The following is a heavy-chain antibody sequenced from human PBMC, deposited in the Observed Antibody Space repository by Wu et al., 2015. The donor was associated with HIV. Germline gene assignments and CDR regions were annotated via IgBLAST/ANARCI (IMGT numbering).Heavy chain of an antibody. CDR1: GYTFTGYY. CDR3: ARTLPSLETEWFGEPIEQDY. CDR2: INPNSGGT. D-gene: IGHD3-10*01. J-gene: IGHJ4*02. Sequence: QVQLVQSGAEVKKPGASVKVSCKASGYTFTGYYMHWVRQAPGQGLEWMGWINPNSGGTNYAQKFQGRVTMTRDTSISTAYMELSRLRSDDTAVYYCARTLPSLETEWFGEPIEQDYWGQGTLVTVSS. V-gene: IGHV1-2*02.